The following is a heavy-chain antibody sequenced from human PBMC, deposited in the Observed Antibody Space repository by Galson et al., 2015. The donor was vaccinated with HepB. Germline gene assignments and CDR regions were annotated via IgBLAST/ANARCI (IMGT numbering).Heavy chain of an antibody. CDR3: ARRLVAGTRVLGWFDP. CDR1: GGSISSSSYY. CDR2: IYYSGST. J-gene: IGHJ5*02. Sequence: SETLSLTCTVSGGSISSSSYYWGWIRQPPGKGLEWIGSIYYSGSTYYNPSLKSRVTISVDTSKNQFSLKLSSVTAADTAVYYCARRLVAGTRVLGWFDPWGQGTLVTVSS. D-gene: IGHD6-19*01. V-gene: IGHV4-39*01.